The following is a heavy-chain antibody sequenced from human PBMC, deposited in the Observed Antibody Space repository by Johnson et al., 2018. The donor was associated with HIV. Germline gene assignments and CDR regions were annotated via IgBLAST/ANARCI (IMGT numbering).Heavy chain of an antibody. CDR2: ISYDGSNK. V-gene: IGHV3-30*04. Sequence: QVQLVESGGGVVQPGRSLRLSCAASGFTFSSYAIHWVRQAPGKGLEWVAVISYDGSNKYYADSVKGRFTISRDTSKDTLYLQMNSLRAEDTAVFYCAREMAWEDAFDIWGQGTMVTVSS. CDR1: GFTFSSYA. CDR3: AREMAWEDAFDI. D-gene: IGHD5-24*01. J-gene: IGHJ3*02.